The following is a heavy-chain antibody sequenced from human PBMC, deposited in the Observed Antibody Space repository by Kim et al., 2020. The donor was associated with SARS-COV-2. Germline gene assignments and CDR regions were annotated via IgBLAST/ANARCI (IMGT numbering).Heavy chain of an antibody. J-gene: IGHJ3*02. Sequence: GGSLRLSCSASGFTFDSYAMSWVRQPPGKGLEWVSSISNGGAGTYLTDSVRGRFTISRDNSENTLYLQMNSLRVDDTAIDFCAKALGARGGGATLHIWGQGTAITVSS. CDR3: AKALGARGGGATLHI. V-gene: IGHV3-23*01. D-gene: IGHD3-16*01. CDR1: GFTFDSYA. CDR2: ISNGGAGT.